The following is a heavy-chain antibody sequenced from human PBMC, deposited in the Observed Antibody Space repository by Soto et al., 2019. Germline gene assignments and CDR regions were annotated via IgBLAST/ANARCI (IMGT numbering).Heavy chain of an antibody. D-gene: IGHD3-10*01. J-gene: IGHJ5*02. Sequence: QLQLQESGPGLVKPSETLSLTCTVSGGSISSSSYYWGWIRQPPGKGLEWIGSIYYSGSTYYNPSLKMRVTISVDTSKNQFSLKLSSVTAADTAVYSCARHQLLWFGIGKNWFDPWGQGTLVTVSS. CDR3: ARHQLLWFGIGKNWFDP. CDR1: GGSISSSSYY. V-gene: IGHV4-39*01. CDR2: IYYSGST.